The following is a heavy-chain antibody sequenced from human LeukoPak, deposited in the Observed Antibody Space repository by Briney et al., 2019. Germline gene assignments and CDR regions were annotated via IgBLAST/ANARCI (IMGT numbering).Heavy chain of an antibody. D-gene: IGHD3-22*01. J-gene: IGHJ4*02. Sequence: SETLSLTCTVSGGSITSYYWSWIRQPPGKGLEWIGYIYYSGSTNYNPSLKSRVTISVDTSKNQFSLKLCSVTAADTAVYYCARRAYSSGYYYFDYWGQGALVTVSS. CDR2: IYYSGST. CDR3: ARRAYSSGYYYFDY. CDR1: GGSITSYY. V-gene: IGHV4-59*01.